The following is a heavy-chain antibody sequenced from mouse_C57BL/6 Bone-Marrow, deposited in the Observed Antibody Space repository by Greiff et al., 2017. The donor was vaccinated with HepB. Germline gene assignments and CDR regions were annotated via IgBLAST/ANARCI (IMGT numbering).Heavy chain of an antibody. CDR3: ARWSKKARRLRAY. J-gene: IGHJ3*01. Sequence: QVQLQQPGAELVKPGASVKMSCKASGYTFTSYWITWVKQRPGQGLEWIGDIYPGSGSTTYNEKFKSKATLTVDTSSSTADMQLSSLTSEDSAVYYCARWSKKARRLRAYWGQGALVTVSA. D-gene: IGHD3-2*02. V-gene: IGHV1-55*01. CDR1: GYTFTSYW. CDR2: IYPGSGST.